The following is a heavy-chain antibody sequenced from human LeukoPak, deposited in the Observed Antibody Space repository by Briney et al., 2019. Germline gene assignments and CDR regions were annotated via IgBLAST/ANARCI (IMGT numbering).Heavy chain of an antibody. Sequence: PSETLSLTCTVSGGSISSYYWSWIRQPAGKGLEWIGRIYTSGSTNYNPSLKSRVTMLVDTSKNQFSLKLSSVTAADTAVYYCARGDTYYYDSAHAFDIWGQGTMVTVSS. CDR3: ARGDTYYYDSAHAFDI. CDR1: GGSISSYY. J-gene: IGHJ3*02. CDR2: IYTSGST. V-gene: IGHV4-4*07. D-gene: IGHD3-22*01.